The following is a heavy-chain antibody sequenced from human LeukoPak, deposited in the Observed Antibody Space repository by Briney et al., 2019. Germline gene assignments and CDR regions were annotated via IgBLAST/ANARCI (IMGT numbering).Heavy chain of an antibody. CDR2: IYSGGDT. CDR3: ARDGAYYDSLLRDYYGMDV. D-gene: IGHD3-3*01. CDR1: GFTVIINY. V-gene: IGHV3-66*01. J-gene: IGHJ6*02. Sequence: PGGPLRLSCGVSGFTVIINYISGVGQAQGKGLEWVPVIYSGGDTYYADSVKGRFTISRDNSKNTLYLQMNSLRAEDTAVYYCARDGAYYDSLLRDYYGMDVWGQGTTVTVSS.